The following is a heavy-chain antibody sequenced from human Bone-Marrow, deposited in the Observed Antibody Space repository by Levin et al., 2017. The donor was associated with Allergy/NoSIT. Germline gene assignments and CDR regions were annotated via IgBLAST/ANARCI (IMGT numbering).Heavy chain of an antibody. J-gene: IGHJ5*02. CDR3: VTWTGSA. Sequence: SCVGSGFTFSNVWMNWVRQAPGKGLEWVSRIKTKADAGATDYAAPVKGRFTISRDDSKNTLYLQMNSLKIDDTAVYYCVTWTGSAWGQGTLVTVSS. D-gene: IGHD1-26*01. V-gene: IGHV3-15*07. CDR2: IKTKADAGAT. CDR1: GFTFSNVW.